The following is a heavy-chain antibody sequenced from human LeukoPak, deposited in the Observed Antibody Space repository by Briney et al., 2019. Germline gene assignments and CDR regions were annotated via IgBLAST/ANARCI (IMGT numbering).Heavy chain of an antibody. D-gene: IGHD2-15*01. CDR3: ARGNRILYF. J-gene: IGHJ4*02. Sequence: PSETLSLTCTVSGGSINSATYYWSWIRQPPGKGLEWIGYIYYSGSTNYNPSLKSRVTISVDTSKNQFSLKLSSVTAADTAVYYCARGNRILYFWGQGTLVTVSS. V-gene: IGHV4-61*01. CDR1: GGSINSATYY. CDR2: IYYSGST.